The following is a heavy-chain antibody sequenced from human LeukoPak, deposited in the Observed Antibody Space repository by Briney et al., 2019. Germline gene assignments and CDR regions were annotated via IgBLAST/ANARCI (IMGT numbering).Heavy chain of an antibody. CDR3: ASPIRGYGKLPDY. Sequence: ASVRVSCKASGYTFTGYYMHWVRQAPGQGLEWMGWINPNSGGTNYAQKFQGRVTMTRDTSISTAYMELSRLRSDDTAVYYCASPIRGYGKLPDYWGQGTLVTVSS. D-gene: IGHD5-18*01. V-gene: IGHV1-2*02. J-gene: IGHJ4*02. CDR1: GYTFTGYY. CDR2: INPNSGGT.